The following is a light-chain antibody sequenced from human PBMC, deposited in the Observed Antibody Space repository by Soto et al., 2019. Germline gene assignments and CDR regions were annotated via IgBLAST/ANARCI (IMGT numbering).Light chain of an antibody. J-gene: IGKJ1*01. CDR1: QSVKNH. CDR2: DAS. CDR3: QEYNAWPPGT. Sequence: EIGLTQSPATLSASSGEGITLSCRASQSVKNHLAGYQHKPGQAPRLLFYDASIRATGIPARFSAGGSGTEFTLVISSLQSEDAAVYYCQEYNAWPPGTFGLGTKVEIK. V-gene: IGKV3D-15*01.